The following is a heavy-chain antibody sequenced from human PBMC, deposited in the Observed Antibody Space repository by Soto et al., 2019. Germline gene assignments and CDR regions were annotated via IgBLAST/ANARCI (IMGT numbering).Heavy chain of an antibody. V-gene: IGHV3-30*03. Sequence: GGSLRLSCAASGFTFSSYGMHWVRQAPGKGLEWVAVISYDGSNKYYADSVKGRFTISRDNSKNTLYLQMNSLRAEDTAVYYCAIRASYYDSSGYFDYWGQGTLVTVSS. J-gene: IGHJ4*02. CDR3: AIRASYYDSSGYFDY. CDR2: ISYDGSNK. CDR1: GFTFSSYG. D-gene: IGHD3-22*01.